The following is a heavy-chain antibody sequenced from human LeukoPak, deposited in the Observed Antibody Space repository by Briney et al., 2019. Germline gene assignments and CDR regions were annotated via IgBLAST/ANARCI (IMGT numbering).Heavy chain of an antibody. D-gene: IGHD2-21*02. V-gene: IGHV1-8*01. CDR1: GYTFTSYD. J-gene: IGHJ6*03. CDR3: ARQTYCGGDCYSYYYYYMDV. CDR2: MNPNSGNT. Sequence: ASVKVSCKASGYTFTSYDMNWVRQATGQGLEWMGWMNPNSGNTGYAQKFQGRVTMTRNTSISTAYMELSSLRSEDTAVYYCARQTYCGGDCYSYYYYYMDVWGKGTTVTVSS.